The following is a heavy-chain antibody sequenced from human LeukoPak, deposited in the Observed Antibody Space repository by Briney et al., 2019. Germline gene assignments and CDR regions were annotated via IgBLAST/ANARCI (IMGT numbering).Heavy chain of an antibody. Sequence: SETLSLTCTVSGGSISSYYWSWIRQPPGKGLEWIGYIYYSGSTNYNPSLKSRVTISVDTSKNQFSLKLSSVTAADTAVYYCARVFLAAAGHYYYYYMDVWGKGTTVTVSS. CDR1: GGSISSYY. CDR3: ARVFLAAAGHYYYYYMDV. CDR2: IYYSGST. J-gene: IGHJ6*03. D-gene: IGHD6-13*01. V-gene: IGHV4-59*01.